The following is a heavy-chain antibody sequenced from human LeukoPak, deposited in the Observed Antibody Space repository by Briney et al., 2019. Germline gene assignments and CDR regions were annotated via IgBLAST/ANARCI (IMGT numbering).Heavy chain of an antibody. D-gene: IGHD6-13*01. CDR3: AKDRLGSYSRPYYFDS. V-gene: IGHV3-23*01. J-gene: IGHJ4*02. Sequence: GGSLRLSCSASGFTFSTYTMSWVRQAPGKGLEWVSGISGGATTTYYADSVRGRFTISRDNSKNALSLHMNSLRAEDTAVYYCAKDRLGSYSRPYYFDSWGQGTLVTVSS. CDR2: ISGGATTT. CDR1: GFTFSTYT.